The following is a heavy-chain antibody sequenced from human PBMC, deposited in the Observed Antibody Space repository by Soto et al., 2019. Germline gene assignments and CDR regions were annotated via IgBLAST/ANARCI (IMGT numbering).Heavy chain of an antibody. Sequence: EVDLVESGGGLAKPGGALRLSCTDSGFTFSSHTMNWVRQAPGKGLEWVSSISATGSDIYYGDSVMGRFTISRDNAKNSLYLQFNNLRLEHTAVYYCARGYDVVRVPVAIRVGYFDHWGQGTVVTVSS. CDR1: GFTFSSHT. J-gene: IGHJ4*02. V-gene: IGHV3-21*01. CDR2: ISATGSDI. CDR3: ARGYDVVRVPVAIRVGYFDH. D-gene: IGHD3-16*01.